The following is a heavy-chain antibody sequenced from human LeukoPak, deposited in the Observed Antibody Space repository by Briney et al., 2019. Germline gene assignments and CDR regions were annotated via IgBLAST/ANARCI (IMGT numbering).Heavy chain of an antibody. J-gene: IGHJ4*02. CDR3: ARHPSASYSYYFDY. CDR2: IYYSGST. Sequence: PSETLSLTCIVSGGSISSYFWSWIRQPPGKGLEWIGYIYYSGSTNYNPSLKSRVTISVDTSRNQFSLRLSSVTSADTAVYYCARHPSASYSYYFDYWGQGTLVTVSS. D-gene: IGHD1-26*01. CDR1: GGSISSYF. V-gene: IGHV4-59*01.